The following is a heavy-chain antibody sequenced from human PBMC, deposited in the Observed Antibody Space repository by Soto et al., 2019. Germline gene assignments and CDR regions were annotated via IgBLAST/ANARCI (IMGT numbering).Heavy chain of an antibody. CDR3: AKDGERCSSTSCWPGDYYYGMDV. CDR2: ISGSGGST. Sequence: EVQLLESGGGLVQPGGSLRLSCAASGFTFSSYAMSWVRQAPGKGLEWVSAISGSGGSTYYADSVKGRFTISRDNSKNTLYLQMNSLRAEDTAVYYCAKDGERCSSTSCWPGDYYYGMDVWGQGTTVTVSS. J-gene: IGHJ6*02. D-gene: IGHD2-2*01. CDR1: GFTFSSYA. V-gene: IGHV3-23*01.